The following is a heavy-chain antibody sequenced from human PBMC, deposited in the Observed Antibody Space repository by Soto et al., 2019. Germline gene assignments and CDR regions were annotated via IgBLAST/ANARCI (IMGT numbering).Heavy chain of an antibody. V-gene: IGHV4-61*08. Sequence: SETLSLTCTVSGAALSSGGYFYTWVRQPPGKGLEWLGYIYYSGGTNYNPSLKSRVTISVDTSKNQFSLKLSSVTAADTAVYYCARERYYGMDVWGQGTTVTVSS. J-gene: IGHJ6*02. CDR2: IYYSGGT. CDR1: GAALSSGGYF. CDR3: ARERYYGMDV.